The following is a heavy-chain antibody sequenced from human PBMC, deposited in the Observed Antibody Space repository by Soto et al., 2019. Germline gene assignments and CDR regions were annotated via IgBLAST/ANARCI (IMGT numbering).Heavy chain of an antibody. V-gene: IGHV4-59*01. Sequence: SETLSLTCTVSGGSMKTYYWTWIRQPPGKRLEWIGEIYYSGSADVNPSLKSRVTISVDTSKNQFSLKLSSVTAADTAVYYCARSVGATFLDFWGQGTLVTVSS. CDR1: GGSMKTYY. CDR3: ARSVGATFLDF. D-gene: IGHD1-26*01. J-gene: IGHJ4*02. CDR2: IYYSGSA.